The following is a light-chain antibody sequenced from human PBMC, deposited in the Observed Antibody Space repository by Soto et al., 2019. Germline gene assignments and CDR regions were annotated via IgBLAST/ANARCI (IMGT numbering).Light chain of an antibody. Sequence: IQWTQSPSSLSASVGDRVTITCRASQGIDSHLAWYQQKPGKGPKLLIYVASTLQSGVPSRFSGSGSGTDFTLTISNLQPDDFAAYYCQQVHSWPLTFGGGTKVDIK. CDR2: VAS. V-gene: IGKV1-9*01. CDR3: QQVHSWPLT. CDR1: QGIDSH. J-gene: IGKJ4*01.